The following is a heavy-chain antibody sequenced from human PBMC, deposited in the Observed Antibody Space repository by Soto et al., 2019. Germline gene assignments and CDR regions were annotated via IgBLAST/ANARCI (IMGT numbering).Heavy chain of an antibody. CDR3: AKDQSITIFGVATDAFDI. D-gene: IGHD3-3*01. V-gene: IGHV3-23*01. Sequence: GSLRLSCAASGFTFSSYAMSWVRQAPGKGLEWVSAISGSGGSTYYADSVKGRFTISRDNSKNTLYLQMNSLRAEDTAVYYCAKDQSITIFGVATDAFDIWGQGTMVTVSS. CDR1: GFTFSSYA. J-gene: IGHJ3*02. CDR2: ISGSGGST.